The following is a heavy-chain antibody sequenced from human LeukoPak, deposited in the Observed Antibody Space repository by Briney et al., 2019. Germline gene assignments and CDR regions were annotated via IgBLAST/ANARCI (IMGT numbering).Heavy chain of an antibody. V-gene: IGHV4-61*01. CDR1: GGSVSSGSYY. Sequence: PSETLSLTCTVSGGSVSSGSYYWSWIRQPPGKGLEWIGYIYYSGSTNYNPSLKSRVTTSVDTSKNQFSLKLSSVTAADTAVYYCAREDYWGQGTLVTVSS. J-gene: IGHJ4*02. CDR3: AREDY. CDR2: IYYSGST.